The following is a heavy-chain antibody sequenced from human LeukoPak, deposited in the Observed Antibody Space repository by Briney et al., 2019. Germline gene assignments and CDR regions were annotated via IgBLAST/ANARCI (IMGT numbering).Heavy chain of an antibody. CDR1: GYTFTSYG. CDR3: ARVSGPRALWKGAGAFDI. CDR2: ISAYNGNT. J-gene: IGHJ3*02. Sequence: ASVKVSCKASGYTFTSYGISWVRQAPGLGLEWMGWISAYNGNTNYAQKLQGRVTMTTDTSTSTAYMELRSLRSDDTAVYYCARVSGPRALWKGAGAFDIWGQGTMVTVSS. V-gene: IGHV1-18*01. D-gene: IGHD1-1*01.